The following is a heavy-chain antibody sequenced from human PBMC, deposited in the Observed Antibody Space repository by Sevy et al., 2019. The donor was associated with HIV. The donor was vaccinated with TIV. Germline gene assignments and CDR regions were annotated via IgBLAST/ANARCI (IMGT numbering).Heavy chain of an antibody. CDR1: GITFSSHA. J-gene: IGHJ4*02. Sequence: GGSLRLSCAASGITFSSHAMHWVRQAPGKGLECVTIISYDGSNKYYADSVKGRFTISRDNSKNTLYLQMNSLRAEDTAVYYCARADYGDYSGEFDYWGQGTLVTVSS. CDR2: ISYDGSNK. V-gene: IGHV3-30-3*01. CDR3: ARADYGDYSGEFDY. D-gene: IGHD4-17*01.